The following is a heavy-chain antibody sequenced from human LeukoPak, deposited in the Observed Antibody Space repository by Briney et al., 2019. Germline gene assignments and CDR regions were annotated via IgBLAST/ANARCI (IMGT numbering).Heavy chain of an antibody. CDR1: GFTFSSYG. CDR3: AKDFLDSSYLYNWFDP. D-gene: IGHD3-22*01. V-gene: IGHV3-30*18. CDR2: ISYDGSNK. J-gene: IGHJ5*02. Sequence: GGSLRLSCAASGFTFSSYGMHWVRQAPGKGLEWVAVISYDGSNKYYADSVKGRFTISRGNSKNTLYLQMNSLRAEDTAVYYCAKDFLDSSYLYNWFDPWGQGTLVTVSS.